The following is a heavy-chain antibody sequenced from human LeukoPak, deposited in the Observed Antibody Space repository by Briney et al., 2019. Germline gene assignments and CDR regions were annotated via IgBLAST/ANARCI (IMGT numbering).Heavy chain of an antibody. CDR2: IYPGDSDT. D-gene: IGHD5-18*01. CDR3: ARGGYSRYYYYDMDV. CDR1: GYSFTSYW. Sequence: GESLKISCKGSGYSFTSYWVAWVRQMPGKGLEWMGIIYPGDSDTRYSPSFQGQVTISADKSISTAYLQWSSLKASDTAMYYCARGGYSRYYYYDMDVWGKGTTVTVSS. V-gene: IGHV5-51*01. J-gene: IGHJ6*03.